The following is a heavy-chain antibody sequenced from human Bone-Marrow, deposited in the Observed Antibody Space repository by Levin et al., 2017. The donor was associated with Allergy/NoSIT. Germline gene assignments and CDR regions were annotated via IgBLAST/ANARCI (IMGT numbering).Heavy chain of an antibody. V-gene: IGHV5-51*01. D-gene: IGHD2-15*01. CDR3: ARRYCRGSSCYVGAYDM. CDR1: GYSFTDYW. J-gene: IGHJ3*02. CDR2: IFPRDSDT. Sequence: PGESLKISCEGFGYSFTDYWIGWVRQMPGKGLEWMGIIFPRDSDTTYSPSFQGQVTISADKFISTAYLQWSSLKASDTAMYFCARRYCRGSSCYVGAYDMWGQGTMVTVAS.